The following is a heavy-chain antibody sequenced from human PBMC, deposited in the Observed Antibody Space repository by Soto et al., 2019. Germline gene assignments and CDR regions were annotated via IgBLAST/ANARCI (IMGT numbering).Heavy chain of an antibody. Sequence: PSETLSLTCAVYGGSFSGYYWSWIRQPPGKGLEWIGEINHSGSTNYNPSLKSRVTISVDTSKNQFSLKLSSVTAADTAVYYCARGNRVVPAALDYWGQGTLVTVSS. V-gene: IGHV4-34*01. CDR3: ARGNRVVPAALDY. CDR2: INHSGST. J-gene: IGHJ4*02. CDR1: GGSFSGYY. D-gene: IGHD2-2*01.